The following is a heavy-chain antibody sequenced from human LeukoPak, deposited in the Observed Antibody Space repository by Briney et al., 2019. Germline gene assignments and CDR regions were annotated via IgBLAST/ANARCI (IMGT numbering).Heavy chain of an antibody. CDR1: GFTFSSYW. J-gene: IGHJ5*02. D-gene: IGHD2-2*03. V-gene: IGHV3-7*01. CDR3: ARAGGYCSSTSCRYNWFDP. Sequence: PGGSLRLSCAASGFTFSSYWMSWVRQAPGKGLEWVANTKQDGSEKYYVDSVKGRFTISRDNAKNSLYLQMNSLRAEDTAVYYCARAGGYCSSTSCRYNWFDPWGQGTLVTVSS. CDR2: TKQDGSEK.